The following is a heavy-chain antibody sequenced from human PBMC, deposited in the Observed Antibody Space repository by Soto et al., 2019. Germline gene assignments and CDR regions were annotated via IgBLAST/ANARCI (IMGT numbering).Heavy chain of an antibody. Sequence: QVQLVQSGAEVKRPGASVTVSCRSSGATFNDYDIHWVRQAPGQGLEWMGWINPNGGVTKYAQKFQGWVSMTRDTSIRTVYMQLSRLRSDDTAVYYCARESGEATATLDYYSFYMDVWGTGTSVTVSS. J-gene: IGHJ6*03. CDR2: INPNGGVT. V-gene: IGHV1-2*04. D-gene: IGHD5-12*01. CDR3: ARESGEATATLDYYSFYMDV. CDR1: GATFNDYD.